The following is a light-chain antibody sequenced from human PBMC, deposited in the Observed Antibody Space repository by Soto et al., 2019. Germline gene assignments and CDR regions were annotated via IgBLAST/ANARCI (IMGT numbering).Light chain of an antibody. V-gene: IGKV4-1*01. CDR3: QQYLNIPPT. Sequence: DIVMTQSPESLAVSLGERATINCKSSQSVIYSLNNMNYLAWYRQKPGQPPQLLIYWASTRESGVPDRFSGSGSGTDFTLTITGLQPEDVAVYYCQQYLNIPPTFGGGTKVEIK. J-gene: IGKJ4*01. CDR1: QSVIYSLNNMNY. CDR2: WAS.